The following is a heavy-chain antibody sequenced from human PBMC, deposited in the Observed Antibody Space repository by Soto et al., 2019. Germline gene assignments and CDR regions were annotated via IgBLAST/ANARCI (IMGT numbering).Heavy chain of an antibody. D-gene: IGHD2-15*01. CDR2: IDPVDSYT. Sequence: EVQLVQSGAEVKKPGESLRLSCKGSGYTFTSYWINWVRQMPGKGLEWMGRIDPVDSYTNYSPSFQGHVTISVDKSLSTAYLQWSSLKASDTAIYYCARGGQQVVHNWVDPWGQGTLVTVSS. CDR3: ARGGQQVVHNWVDP. J-gene: IGHJ5*02. CDR1: GYTFTSYW. V-gene: IGHV5-10-1*01.